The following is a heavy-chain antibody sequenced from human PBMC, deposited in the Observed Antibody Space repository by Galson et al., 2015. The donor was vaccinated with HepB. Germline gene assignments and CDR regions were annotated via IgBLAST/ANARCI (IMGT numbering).Heavy chain of an antibody. V-gene: IGHV3-15*01. J-gene: IGHJ4*02. CDR1: GFTFSNVW. CDR2: IKSKTDVGST. D-gene: IGHD6-19*01. Sequence: SLRLSCAASGFTFSNVWMSWVRQAPGKGLEWVGRIKSKTDVGSTVYAVPVKGRFTISRDDSKTTLHMQMDRLKTEDTAVYYCTPGYTSRQWVDFDYSAPGTLVTDSS. CDR3: TPGYTSRQWVDFDY.